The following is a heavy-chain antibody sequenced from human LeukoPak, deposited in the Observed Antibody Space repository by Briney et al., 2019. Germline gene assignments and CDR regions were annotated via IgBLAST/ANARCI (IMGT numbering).Heavy chain of an antibody. CDR1: GFTFSDCD. CDR3: TRAFPPLRTAAAGDV. D-gene: IGHD6-13*01. CDR2: ISGRSSHI. Sequence: GGSLRLSCTGSGFTFSDCDMNWVRQAQRKGLEWISSISGRSSHIYYADSIKGRFTISRDNAKNSLYLQMNSLRDEDTAVYYCTRAFPPLRTAAAGDVWGQGTLVTVSS. V-gene: IGHV3-21*01. J-gene: IGHJ4*02.